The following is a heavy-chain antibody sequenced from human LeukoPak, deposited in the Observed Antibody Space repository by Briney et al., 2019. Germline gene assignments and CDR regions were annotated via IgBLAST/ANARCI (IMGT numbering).Heavy chain of an antibody. V-gene: IGHV4-39*07. CDR1: SGSISSTSYY. CDR3: AREMRSPRGGFDY. J-gene: IGHJ4*02. D-gene: IGHD3-10*01. CDR2: MYYSGST. Sequence: SETLSLTCTVSSGSISSTSYYWGWIRQPPGVGLGWIGSMYYSGSTYYNPSLKSRVTISVDTSKSQFSLKLSSVTAADTAVYYCAREMRSPRGGFDYWDQGTLVTVSS.